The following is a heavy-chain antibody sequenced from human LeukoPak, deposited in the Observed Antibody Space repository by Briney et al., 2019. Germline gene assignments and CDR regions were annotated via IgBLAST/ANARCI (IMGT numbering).Heavy chain of an antibody. D-gene: IGHD2-21*02. CDR2: ISGSGGIT. J-gene: IGHJ4*02. CDR1: GFTFSSYA. Sequence: GGSLRLSCAAPGFTFSSYAVSWVRQAPGKGLEWVSSISGSGGITYCTGSVKGRFVISRDNAKNTLYLQMNSPRAEDTAVYYCAKPGAIVVVTAMRSDYWGQGTLVTVSS. CDR3: AKPGAIVVVTAMRSDY. V-gene: IGHV3-23*01.